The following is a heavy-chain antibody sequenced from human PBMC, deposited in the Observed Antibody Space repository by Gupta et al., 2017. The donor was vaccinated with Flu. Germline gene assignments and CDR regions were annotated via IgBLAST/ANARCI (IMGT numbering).Heavy chain of an antibody. Sequence: EVQLVESGGGLVQPGGSLRLSCAASGFTFSSYDMHWVRQATGKGLEWVSAIGTAGDTYYPGSVKGRFTISRENAKNSLYLQMNSLRAGDTAVYYCARGVGCSGGSCYADHFDYWGQGTLVTVSS. D-gene: IGHD2-15*01. CDR1: GFTFSSYD. V-gene: IGHV3-13*01. CDR3: ARGVGCSGGSCYADHFDY. J-gene: IGHJ4*02. CDR2: IGTAGDT.